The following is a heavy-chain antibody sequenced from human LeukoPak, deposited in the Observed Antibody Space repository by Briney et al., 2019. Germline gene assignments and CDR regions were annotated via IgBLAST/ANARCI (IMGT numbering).Heavy chain of an antibody. Sequence: GGCLSPSCVVSGFTSSNDWMGWVRPAPGRGREWVADIQQDGGEKYYMDSVKGRFIIYRDQAKHSLYRQVNGQRAAHTAVSYCAREGYETTGYFFTWGQGTLVTVSS. V-gene: IGHV3-7*01. CDR2: IQQDGGEK. CDR1: GFTSSNDW. D-gene: IGHD3-22*01. J-gene: IGHJ5*02. CDR3: AREGYETTGYFFT.